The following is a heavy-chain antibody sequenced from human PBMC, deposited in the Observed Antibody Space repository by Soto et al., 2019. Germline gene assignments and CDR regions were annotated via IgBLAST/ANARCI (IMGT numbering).Heavy chain of an antibody. CDR3: ARHLARGASGYYRSFDY. D-gene: IGHD3-22*01. J-gene: IGHJ4*02. Sequence: GGSLRLSCAASGFTFSSYSMNWVRQAPGKGLEWVSSISSSSSYIYYADSVKGRFTISRDNAKNSLYLQMNSLRAEDTAVYYCARHLARGASGYYRSFDYWGQGTLVTVSS. V-gene: IGHV3-21*01. CDR2: ISSSSSYI. CDR1: GFTFSSYS.